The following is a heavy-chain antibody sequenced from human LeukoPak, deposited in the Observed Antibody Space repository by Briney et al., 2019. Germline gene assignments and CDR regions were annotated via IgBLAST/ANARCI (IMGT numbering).Heavy chain of an antibody. J-gene: IGHJ3*02. Sequence: GESLKISCKGSGYSFTSYWIGWVRQQPGEGLEWMGIIYPSDSDTRYSPSFQGQVTISADKSISTAYLQWSSLKASDTAMYYCARQSYDLQSRLIWGQGTMVTVSS. CDR1: GYSFTSYW. CDR3: ARQSYDLQSRLI. D-gene: IGHD3-3*01. V-gene: IGHV5-51*01. CDR2: IYPSDSDT.